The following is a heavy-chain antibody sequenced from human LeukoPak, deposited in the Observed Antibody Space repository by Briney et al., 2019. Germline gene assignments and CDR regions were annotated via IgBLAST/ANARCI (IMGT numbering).Heavy chain of an antibody. CDR1: GFTFSSYA. D-gene: IGHD2-2*01. CDR3: VKVAVQTQVVPAAIFFDY. V-gene: IGHV3-23*01. CDR2: ISGSSAGI. J-gene: IGHJ4*02. Sequence: PGGSLRLSCAASGFTFSSYAMGWVRQAPGKGLEWVTVISGSSAGIKYADSVKGRFTISRDNSKDTLYLQMNSLSAEDTAVYYCVKVAVQTQVVPAAIFFDYWGQGTLVTVSS.